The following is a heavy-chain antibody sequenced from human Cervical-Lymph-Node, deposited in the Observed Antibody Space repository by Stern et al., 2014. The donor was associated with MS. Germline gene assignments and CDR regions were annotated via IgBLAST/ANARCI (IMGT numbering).Heavy chain of an antibody. D-gene: IGHD6-19*01. V-gene: IGHV3-21*01. J-gene: IGHJ4*02. CDR3: ARDEGAVPGTWDY. CDR2: ISSSSTYI. CDR1: GFTFSSYN. Sequence: EVQLVESGGGLVKPGGSLRLSCAASGFTFSSYNMNWVRQAPGKGLEWVSSISSSSTYINYANSVPSRFNIYRDHDKNLLCRRMNSLRAEDTAVYYCARDEGAVPGTWDYCGQGTLVTVSS.